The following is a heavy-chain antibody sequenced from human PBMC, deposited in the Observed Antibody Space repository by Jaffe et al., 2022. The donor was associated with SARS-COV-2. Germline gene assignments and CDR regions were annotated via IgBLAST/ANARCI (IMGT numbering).Heavy chain of an antibody. D-gene: IGHD2-15*01. CDR3: TRRAEFCSGDTCNFDF. CDR2: MRNKANSYDT. CDR1: GFAFSVSA. Sequence: EVQLVESGGGLVQPGGSLKLSCAASGFAFSVSAVHWVRQTSGKGLEWIGRMRNKANSYDTAYAASVNGRFTISRDDSRNTAYLEMNSLKIEDTAVYFCTRRAEFCSGDTCNFDFWGQGTLVTVSS. J-gene: IGHJ4*02. V-gene: IGHV3-73*02.